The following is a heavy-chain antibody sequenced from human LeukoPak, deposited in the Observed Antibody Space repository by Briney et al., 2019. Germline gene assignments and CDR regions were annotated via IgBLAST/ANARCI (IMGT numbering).Heavy chain of an antibody. CDR3: ARGAGGTIFGVVIIGSYDAFDI. CDR1: GGSISSGDYY. V-gene: IGHV4-30-4*08. Sequence: SETLSLTCTVSGGSISSGDYYWSWIRQPPGKGLEWTGYIYYSGSTYYNPSLKSRVTISVDTSKNQFSLKLSSVTAADTAVYYCARGAGGTIFGVVIIGSYDAFDIWGQGTMVTVSS. J-gene: IGHJ3*02. CDR2: IYYSGST. D-gene: IGHD3-3*01.